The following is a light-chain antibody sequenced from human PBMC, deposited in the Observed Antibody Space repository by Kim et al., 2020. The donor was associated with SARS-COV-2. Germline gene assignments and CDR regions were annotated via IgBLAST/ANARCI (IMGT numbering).Light chain of an antibody. CDR3: SSYIRGSTNYV. V-gene: IGLV2-14*01. J-gene: IGLJ1*01. Sequence: QSIPITCTRTSSDVGGYKYVSWYQQHPGKAPKLVIYEVSNRPSGVSNRFSGSKSGNTASLTISGLQAEDEADYYCSSYIRGSTNYVFGTGTKVTVL. CDR1: SSDVGGYKY. CDR2: EVS.